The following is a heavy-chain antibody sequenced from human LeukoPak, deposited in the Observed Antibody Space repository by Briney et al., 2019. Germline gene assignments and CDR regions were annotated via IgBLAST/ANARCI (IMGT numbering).Heavy chain of an antibody. CDR1: GFTFDDYA. D-gene: IGHD3-3*01. CDR2: ISSNSDAV. J-gene: IGHJ5*02. CDR3: AKDRWTIFGVSSGVGWFEP. V-gene: IGHV3-9*01. Sequence: PGGSLRLSCAASGFTFDDYAMHWVRHRPGKGLEWVSGISSNSDAVAYADSLKGRFTISRDNAKNSLYLQMNSLRDEDTAFYYCAKDRWTIFGVSSGVGWFEPGGKGTLVSVSS.